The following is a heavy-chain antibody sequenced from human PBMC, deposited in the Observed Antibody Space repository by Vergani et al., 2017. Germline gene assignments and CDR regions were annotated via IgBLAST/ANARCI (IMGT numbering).Heavy chain of an antibody. D-gene: IGHD2-21*01. CDR1: GYTFTSYY. J-gene: IGHJ5*02. Sequence: QVQLVQSGAEVKKPGASVKVSCKASGYTFTSYYMHWVRQAPGQGLEWMGIINPSGGSTSYAQKFQGRVTMTRDTSTSTVYMELSSLRSEDTAVYYCARSIGYCAGATGRAYYFDHWGQGTRVTVSS. CDR3: ARSIGYCAGATGRAYYFDH. V-gene: IGHV1-46*01. CDR2: INPSGGST.